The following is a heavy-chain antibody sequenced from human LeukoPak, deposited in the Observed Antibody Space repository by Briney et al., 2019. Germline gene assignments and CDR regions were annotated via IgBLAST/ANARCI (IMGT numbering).Heavy chain of an antibody. CDR2: ITWNSGSV. D-gene: IGHD3-10*01. CDR1: GFRFEDYG. J-gene: IGHJ4*02. V-gene: IGHV3-9*01. CDR3: ANGESYYYGSGGGY. Sequence: GGSLRLSCEASGFRFEDYGMYWVRQAPGKGPEWVSGITWNSGSVDYADSVKGRFTISRDNAKNFLYLQMNSLRPEDTAVHFCANGESYYYGSGGGYWGQGTRVTVSS.